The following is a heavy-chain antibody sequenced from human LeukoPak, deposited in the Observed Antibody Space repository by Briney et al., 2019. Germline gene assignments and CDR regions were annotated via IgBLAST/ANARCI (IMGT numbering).Heavy chain of an antibody. D-gene: IGHD3-10*01. J-gene: IGHJ4*02. V-gene: IGHV1-69*13. Sequence: ASVKVSCKASGGTFSSYAISWVRQAPGQGLEWMGGIIPIFGTANYAQKFQGRVTITADESTSTAYMELSSMRSEDTAVYYCAGSGPGARRITMVRGVISRATSGYFDYWGQGTLVTVSS. CDR2: IIPIFGTA. CDR1: GGTFSSYA. CDR3: AGSGPGARRITMVRGVISRATSGYFDY.